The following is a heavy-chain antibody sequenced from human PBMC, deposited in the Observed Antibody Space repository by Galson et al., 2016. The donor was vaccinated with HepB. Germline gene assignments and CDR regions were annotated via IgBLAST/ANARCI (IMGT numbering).Heavy chain of an antibody. Sequence: SLRLSCAAAGFTFSSYPMNWVRQAPGKGLEWVAVISSDGSKKNYADSVKGRFTISRDNSKSTLYLQMNSLRSEDTAVYYCARDYYYGSGSSSFDYWGQGTLVTVSS. CDR3: ARDYYYGSGSSSFDY. CDR2: ISSDGSKK. CDR1: GFTFSSYP. D-gene: IGHD3-10*01. V-gene: IGHV3-30-3*01. J-gene: IGHJ4*02.